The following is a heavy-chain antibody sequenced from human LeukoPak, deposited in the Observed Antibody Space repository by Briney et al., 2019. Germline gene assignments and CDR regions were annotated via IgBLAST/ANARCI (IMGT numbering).Heavy chain of an antibody. Sequence: SGTLSLTCAVSGGSISSSNWWSWVRQPPGKGLEWIGEIYHSGSTNYNPSLKSRVTISVDTSKNQFSLKLSSVTAADTAVYYCAREMVLPFTTPGNWFDPWGQGTLVTVSS. D-gene: IGHD2/OR15-2a*01. V-gene: IGHV4-4*02. CDR3: AREMVLPFTTPGNWFDP. CDR2: IYHSGST. J-gene: IGHJ5*02. CDR1: GGSISSSNW.